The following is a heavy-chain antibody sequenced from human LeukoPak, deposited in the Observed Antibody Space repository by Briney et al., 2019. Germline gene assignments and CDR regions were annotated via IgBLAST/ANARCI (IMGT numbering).Heavy chain of an antibody. V-gene: IGHV1-24*01. D-gene: IGHD3-10*01. CDR2: FDPEDGET. CDR1: GYTLTELS. CDR3: ATVYYYGSGSYYNPLDY. J-gene: IGHJ4*02. Sequence: ASVKVSCKVSGYTLTELSMHWVRQAPGKGLEWMGGFDPEDGETIYAQKFQGRVTMTEDTSTDTAYMELSSLRSEDTAVYYCATVYYYGSGSYYNPLDYWGQETLVTVSS.